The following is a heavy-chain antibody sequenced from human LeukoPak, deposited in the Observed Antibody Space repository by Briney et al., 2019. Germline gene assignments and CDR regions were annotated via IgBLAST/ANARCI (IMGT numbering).Heavy chain of an antibody. CDR3: ARDASSIWPEYSWFDP. Sequence: GASVKVSCKASGYTFTSYGITWVRQAPGQGLEWMGWISGYNGNTNYAQKLQGRVTMTTDTSTSTAYMELRSLRSDDTAVYCCARDASSIWPEYSWFDPWGQGTLVTVSS. J-gene: IGHJ5*02. V-gene: IGHV1-18*01. CDR2: ISGYNGNT. CDR1: GYTFTSYG. D-gene: IGHD2-2*01.